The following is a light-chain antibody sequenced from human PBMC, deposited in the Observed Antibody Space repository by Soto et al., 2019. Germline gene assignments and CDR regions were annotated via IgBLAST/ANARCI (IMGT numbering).Light chain of an antibody. CDR1: QSISNH. CDR3: QQFNDYPIT. V-gene: IGKV1-39*01. CDR2: AAS. Sequence: DLQMTQSPSYLSASVEDRFISTCRASQSISNHLNWYQQKQGKAPKXXIFAASSLQSGVPSRFSGSGYGTDFNLTISSLQTEDFATYYCQQFNDYPITFGQGTRLEIK. J-gene: IGKJ5*01.